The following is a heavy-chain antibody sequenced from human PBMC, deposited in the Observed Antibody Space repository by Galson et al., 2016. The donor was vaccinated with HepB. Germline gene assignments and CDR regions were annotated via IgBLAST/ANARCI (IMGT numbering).Heavy chain of an antibody. V-gene: IGHV3-30*04. CDR2: ISYDGSNK. J-gene: IGHJ4*02. CDR3: ARRTSYSSGWYEVGY. D-gene: IGHD6-19*01. Sequence: SLRLSCAASGFTFSSYAMHWVRQAPGKGLEWVAVISYDGSNKYYADSVKGRFTISRDNSKNTLYLQMNSLGAEDTAVYYCARRTSYSSGWYEVGYWGQGTLVTVSS. CDR1: GFTFSSYA.